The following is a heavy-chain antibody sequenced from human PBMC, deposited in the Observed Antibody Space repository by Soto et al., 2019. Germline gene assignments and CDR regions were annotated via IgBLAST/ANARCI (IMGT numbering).Heavy chain of an antibody. D-gene: IGHD3-22*01. CDR3: EKVFYYYDSSGYYYFDY. CDR1: GFTFSSYA. Sequence: EVQLLESGGGLVQPGGSLRLSCAASGFTFSSYAVSWVRQAPGKGPEWISSISGSGSTIYYADSVKGRFTISRDNSNNTLYLQMSSLRAEDTAVYYGEKVFYYYDSSGYYYFDYWGQGTLVTVSS. J-gene: IGHJ4*02. V-gene: IGHV3-23*01. CDR2: ISGSGSTI.